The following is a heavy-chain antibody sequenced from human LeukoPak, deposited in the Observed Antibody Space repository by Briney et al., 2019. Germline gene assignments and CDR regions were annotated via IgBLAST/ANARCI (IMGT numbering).Heavy chain of an antibody. CDR3: ARERASGYSSGWHFDY. V-gene: IGHV4-59*01. D-gene: IGHD6-25*01. CDR1: GGSISSYY. CDR2: IYYSGST. Sequence: SETLSLTCTVSGGSISSYYWSWIRQPPGKGLEWIGYIYYSGSTHYNPSLQSRVTISLDTSKNQLSLRVISVTTADTAIYFCARERASGYSSGWHFDYWGQGTLVTVSS. J-gene: IGHJ4*02.